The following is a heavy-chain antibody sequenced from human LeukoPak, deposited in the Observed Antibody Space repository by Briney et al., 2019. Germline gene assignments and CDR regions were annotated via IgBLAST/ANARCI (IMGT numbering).Heavy chain of an antibody. CDR1: GFTFDDYG. D-gene: IGHD3-10*01. CDR3: ALRGRLKEGGGPYYYYYYMDV. J-gene: IGHJ6*03. V-gene: IGHV4-34*08. Sequence: GSLRLSCAASGFTFDDYGMSWIRQPPGKGLEWIGEINHSGSTNYNPSLKSRVTISVDTSKNQFSLKLSSVTAADTAVYYCALRGRLKEGGGPYYYYYYMDVWGKGTTVTVSS. CDR2: INHSGST.